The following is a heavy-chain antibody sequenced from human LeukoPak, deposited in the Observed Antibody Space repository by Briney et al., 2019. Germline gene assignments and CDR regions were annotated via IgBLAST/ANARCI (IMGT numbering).Heavy chain of an antibody. J-gene: IGHJ4*02. CDR3: ARGLEYSSGWAPTLYFDY. CDR2: ISYDGSNK. CDR1: GFTFSSYA. D-gene: IGHD6-19*01. V-gene: IGHV3-30*04. Sequence: GRSLRLSCAASGFTFSSYAMHWVRQAPGKGLEWVAVISYDGSNKYYADSEKGRFTISRDNSKNTLYLQMNSLRAEDTAVYYCARGLEYSSGWAPTLYFDYWGQGTLVTVSS.